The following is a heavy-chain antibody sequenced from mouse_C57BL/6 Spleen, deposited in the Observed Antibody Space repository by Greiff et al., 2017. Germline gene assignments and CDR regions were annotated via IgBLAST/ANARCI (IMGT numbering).Heavy chain of an antibody. J-gene: IGHJ4*01. D-gene: IGHD2-1*01. CDR1: GFTFSDYY. V-gene: IGHV5-16*01. CDR3: AREGIYGNFYAMDY. CDR2: INYDGSST. Sequence: DVKLVESEGGLVQPGSSMKLSCTASGFTFSDYYMAWVRQVPEKGLEWVANINYDGSSTYYLDSLKSRFIISRDNAKNILYLQMSSLKSEDTATYYCAREGIYGNFYAMDYWGQGTSVTVSS.